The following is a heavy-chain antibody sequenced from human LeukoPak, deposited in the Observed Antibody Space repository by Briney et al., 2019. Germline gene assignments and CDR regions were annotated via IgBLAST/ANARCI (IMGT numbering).Heavy chain of an antibody. D-gene: IGHD2-21*01. V-gene: IGHV1-24*01. CDR3: ATDMVGYCGGVTCYSEAY. J-gene: IGHJ4*02. CDR1: GYSLNELS. Sequence: ASVKVSCKVSGYSLNELSMHWVRQAPGKGLEWMGGFDPEAGKTVYAEKLDGRLTVTDDTTTDTAYMQLSSLRLEDTAVYYCATDMVGYCGGVTCYSEAYWGQGSLVTVSS. CDR2: FDPEAGKT.